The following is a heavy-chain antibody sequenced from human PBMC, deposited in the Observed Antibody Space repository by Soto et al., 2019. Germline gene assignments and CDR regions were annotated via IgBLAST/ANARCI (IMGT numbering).Heavy chain of an antibody. V-gene: IGHV4-30-2*01. CDR3: ARVHRGVDYYYGMDV. CDR2: IYHSGST. D-gene: IGHD3-10*01. J-gene: IGHJ6*02. CDR1: GGSISSGGYS. Sequence: QLQLQESGSGLVKPSQTLSLTCAVSGGSISSGGYSWSWIRQPPGKGLEWIGYIYHSGSTYYNPSLKSRVTISVDRSKNQFSLKLSSVTAADTAVYYCARVHRGVDYYYGMDVWGQGTTVTVSS.